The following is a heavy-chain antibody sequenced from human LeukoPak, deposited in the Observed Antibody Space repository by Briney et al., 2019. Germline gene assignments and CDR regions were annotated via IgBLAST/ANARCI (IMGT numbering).Heavy chain of an antibody. V-gene: IGHV1-2*02. D-gene: IGHD3-10*01. Sequence: ASVKVSCKASGYTFIDYYIHWVRQAPGQGLEWMGWVGPNTGGTYCAQTFQGRVTMTSAASISTVYMELTSLTYDDTAVYYCARGSRFHPQNWFDPWGQGTLITVSS. CDR3: ARGSRFHPQNWFDP. CDR1: GYTFIDYY. J-gene: IGHJ5*02. CDR2: VGPNTGGT.